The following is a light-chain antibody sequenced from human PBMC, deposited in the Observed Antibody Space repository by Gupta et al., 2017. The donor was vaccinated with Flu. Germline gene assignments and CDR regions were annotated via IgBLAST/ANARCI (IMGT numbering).Light chain of an antibody. J-gene: IGLJ3*02. CDR2: GAS. Sequence: QTVVTQEPLVTVSPGGTVTLTCASSTGAVTSDYSPNWFQQRPGQAPRALIYGASYRHPWTPARFSGSLLGGKAALTLSGVQPEDEAAYYCLLYFRGGRGVFGGGTNLTVL. CDR1: TGAVTSDYS. CDR3: LLYFRGGRGV. V-gene: IGLV7-43*01.